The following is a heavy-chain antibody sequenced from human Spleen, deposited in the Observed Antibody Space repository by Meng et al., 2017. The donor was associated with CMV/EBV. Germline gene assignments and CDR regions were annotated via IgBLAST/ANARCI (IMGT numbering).Heavy chain of an antibody. CDR1: GFTFSNAW. CDR3: TTGESVVVPAAIPFDY. CDR2: IKSKTDGGTT. J-gene: IGHJ4*02. V-gene: IGHV3-15*01. D-gene: IGHD2-2*02. Sequence: GESLKISCAASGFTFSNAWMSWVRQAPGKGLEWVGRIKSKTDGGTTDYAAPVKGRFTISRDDSKNTLYLQMNSLKTEDTAVYYCTTGESVVVPAAIPFDYWGQGTLVTVSS.